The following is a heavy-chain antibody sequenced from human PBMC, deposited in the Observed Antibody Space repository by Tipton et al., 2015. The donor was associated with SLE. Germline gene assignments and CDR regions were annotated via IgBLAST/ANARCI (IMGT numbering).Heavy chain of an antibody. Sequence: LRLSCTVSGYSISSGYYWGWIRQPPGKGLEWIGSIYHSGSTYYNPSLKSRVTISVDTSKNQFSLKLSSVTAADTAVYYCARDNIVVEIAKGAFDIWGQGTMATVSS. D-gene: IGHD2-21*01. CDR3: ARDNIVVEIAKGAFDI. V-gene: IGHV4-38-2*02. CDR1: GYSISSGYY. CDR2: IYHSGST. J-gene: IGHJ3*02.